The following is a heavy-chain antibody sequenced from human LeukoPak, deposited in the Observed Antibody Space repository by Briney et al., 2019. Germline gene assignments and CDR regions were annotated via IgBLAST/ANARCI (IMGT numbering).Heavy chain of an antibody. CDR3: AKRDF. CDR1: GFTVTSNY. J-gene: IGHJ4*02. V-gene: IGHV3-66*04. Sequence: GGFLRLSCAAAGFTVTSNYMTWVRQAPGKGLEWVSVIYNGGSTYYADSVKGRFTISRDSSKNTLFLQMNSLRADDTAIYYCAKRDFWGQGTLVTVSS. CDR2: IYNGGST.